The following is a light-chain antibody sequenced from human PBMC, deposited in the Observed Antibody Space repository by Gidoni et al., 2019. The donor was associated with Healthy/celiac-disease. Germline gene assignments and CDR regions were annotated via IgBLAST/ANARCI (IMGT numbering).Light chain of an antibody. CDR1: QDISNY. J-gene: IGKJ4*01. Sequence: DIQMTQSPSSLSASVGDRVTITCQASQDISNYLNWYQQKPGKAPKLLIYDASNLETGVPSRFSGSGYGTDFTFTISSLQPEDIATYYCQQYDNLPSLTFXGXTKVEIK. CDR3: QQYDNLPSLT. CDR2: DAS. V-gene: IGKV1-33*01.